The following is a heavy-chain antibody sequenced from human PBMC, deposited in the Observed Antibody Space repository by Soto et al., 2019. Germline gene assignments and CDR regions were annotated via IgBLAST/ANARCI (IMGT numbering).Heavy chain of an antibody. J-gene: IGHJ6*02. V-gene: IGHV3-30*18. Sequence: PGGSLRLSCAASGFTFSSYGMHWVRQAPGKGLEWVAVISYDGSNKYYADSVKGRFTISRDNSKNTLYLQMNSLRAEDTAVYYCAKVRRFGVVIIRRQGGNYGMDVWGQGTTVTVSS. CDR2: ISYDGSNK. CDR3: AKVRRFGVVIIRRQGGNYGMDV. D-gene: IGHD3-3*01. CDR1: GFTFSSYG.